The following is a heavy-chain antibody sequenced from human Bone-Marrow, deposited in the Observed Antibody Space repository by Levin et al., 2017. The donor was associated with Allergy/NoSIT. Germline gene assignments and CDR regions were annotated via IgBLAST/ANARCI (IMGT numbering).Heavy chain of an antibody. V-gene: IGHV1-46*01. Sequence: ASVKVSCKASGYSFTSYHIHWVRQAPGQGLEWVGMIDPSSNSTSYAQKFQGRVTMTRDTSTTTVYMEVSSLRSEDTAVYHCARDPFYDSSGYLFDYWGQGTRVTVTS. CDR2: IDPSSNST. CDR1: GYSFTSYH. CDR3: ARDPFYDSSGYLFDY. J-gene: IGHJ4*02. D-gene: IGHD3-22*01.